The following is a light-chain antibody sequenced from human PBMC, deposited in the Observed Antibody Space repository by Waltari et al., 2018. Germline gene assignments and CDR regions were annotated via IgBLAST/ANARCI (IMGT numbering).Light chain of an antibody. CDR1: QGISDN. CDR2: GAF. J-gene: IGKJ5*01. CDR3: QQYKRWPPIT. V-gene: IGKV3-15*01. Sequence: EIVMTQSPATLSVSPGERATLSCRASQGISDNLAWYQQKPGQAPRLLIYGAFTRATGIPASFSGSGSGTECTLTISSLQSEDSAVYYCQQYKRWPPITFGQGTRLEIK.